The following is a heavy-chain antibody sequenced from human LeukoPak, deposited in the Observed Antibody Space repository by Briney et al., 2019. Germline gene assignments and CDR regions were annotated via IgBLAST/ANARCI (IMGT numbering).Heavy chain of an antibody. J-gene: IGHJ4*02. CDR1: GFIFNIYG. CDR2: ISSSSRYT. Sequence: GSLRLSCAASGFIFNIYGMNWVRQAPGKGLEWVSSISSSSRYTYYADSVKGRFTISRDNAKNSLFLQMNSLRAEDTAVYYCARVLEAAAFDYWGQGTLVTVSS. V-gene: IGHV3-21*01. CDR3: ARVLEAAAFDY. D-gene: IGHD3-3*01.